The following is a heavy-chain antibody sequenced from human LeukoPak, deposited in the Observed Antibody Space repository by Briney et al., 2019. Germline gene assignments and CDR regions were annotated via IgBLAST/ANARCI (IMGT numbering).Heavy chain of an antibody. J-gene: IGHJ6*03. D-gene: IGHD4-17*01. CDR3: GKDKMDGVPPTSYYLDV. CDR1: GFTFSSYG. CDR2: ISNDGGNK. V-gene: IGHV3-30*18. Sequence: GRSLRLSCAASGFTFSSYGMHWVRQAPGKGLEWVAVISNDGGNKYYADSVKGRITISRDNSKNTLSLQVNSLRAEDTAMYFCGKDKMDGVPPTSYYLDVWGKGTTVTVSS.